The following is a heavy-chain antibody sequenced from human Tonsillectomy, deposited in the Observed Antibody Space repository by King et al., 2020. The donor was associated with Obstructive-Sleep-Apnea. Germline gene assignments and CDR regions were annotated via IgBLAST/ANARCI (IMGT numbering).Heavy chain of an antibody. CDR1: GFTFSSYA. V-gene: IGHV3-23*04. Sequence: VQLVESGGGLVQPGGSLKLSCVTSGFTFSSYAMSWVRQAPGKGLEWVSSIISGGKTYYEDSVKGRFTISPDNSKNTLYLQMNSLRAEDTAVYYCAKDIGTTVTRDYWGQGTLVTVSS. CDR2: IISGGKT. CDR3: AKDIGTTVTRDY. D-gene: IGHD4-17*01. J-gene: IGHJ4*02.